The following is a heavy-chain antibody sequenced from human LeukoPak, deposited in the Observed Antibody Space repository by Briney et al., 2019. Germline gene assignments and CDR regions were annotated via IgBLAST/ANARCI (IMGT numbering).Heavy chain of an antibody. CDR3: ARESGITMLRGAHTP. CDR1: GFTFDDYA. D-gene: IGHD3-10*01. Sequence: GGSLRLSCAASGFTFDDYAMHWVRQAPGKGLEWVSGISWNSGSIGYADSVKGRFTVSRDNAKNSLYLQMNSLRAEDTAVYYCARESGITMLRGAHTPWGQGILVAVSS. J-gene: IGHJ5*02. CDR2: ISWNSGSI. V-gene: IGHV3-9*01.